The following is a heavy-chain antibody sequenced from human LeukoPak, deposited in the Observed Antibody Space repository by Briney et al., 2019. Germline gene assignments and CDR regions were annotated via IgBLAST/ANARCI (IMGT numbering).Heavy chain of an antibody. CDR2: ISGDGGST. D-gene: IGHD3-22*01. V-gene: IGHV3-43*02. J-gene: IGHJ4*02. CDR3: AKDIHSYDSSGYPGY. CDR1: GFTFDDYA. Sequence: GGSLRLSCAASGFTFDDYAMHWVRQAPGKGLEWVCLISGDGGSTYYADSVKGRFTISRDNSKNSLYLQMNSLRTEDTALYYCAKDIHSYDSSGYPGYWGQGTLVTVSS.